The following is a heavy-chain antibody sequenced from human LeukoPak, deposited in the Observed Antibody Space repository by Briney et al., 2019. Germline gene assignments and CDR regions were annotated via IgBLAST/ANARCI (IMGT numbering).Heavy chain of an antibody. J-gene: IGHJ6*02. CDR2: IIPIFGTA. D-gene: IGHD6-13*01. CDR3: ARDWDSSSWYRGSYYYYGMDV. Sequence: ASVKVSCKASGGTFSSYAISWVRQAPGQGLEWMGGIIPIFGTANYAQKFQGRVTITADESTSTAYMELRSLRSDDTAVYYCARDWDSSSWYRGSYYYYGMDVWGQGTTVTVSS. CDR1: GGTFSSYA. V-gene: IGHV1-69*13.